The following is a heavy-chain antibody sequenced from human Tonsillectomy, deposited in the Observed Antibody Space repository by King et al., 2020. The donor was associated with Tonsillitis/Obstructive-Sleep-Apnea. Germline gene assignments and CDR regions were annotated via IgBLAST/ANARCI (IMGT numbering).Heavy chain of an antibody. CDR2: INHSGST. Sequence: VQLQQWGAGLLKPSETLSLTCAVYGGSFSGYYWSCIRQPPGKGLEWIGEINHSGSTNYNPSLKSRDTISVDTSKNQFSLKLSSVTAADTAVYYCASIYSGYEDAFDIWGQGTMVTVSS. V-gene: IGHV4-34*01. CDR1: GGSFSGYY. J-gene: IGHJ3*02. D-gene: IGHD5-12*01. CDR3: ASIYSGYEDAFDI.